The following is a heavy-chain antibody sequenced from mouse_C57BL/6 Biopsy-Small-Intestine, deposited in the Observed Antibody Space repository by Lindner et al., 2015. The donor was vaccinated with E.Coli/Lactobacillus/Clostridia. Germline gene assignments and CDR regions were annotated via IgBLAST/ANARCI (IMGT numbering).Heavy chain of an antibody. CDR2: INPGSGGT. J-gene: IGHJ4*01. D-gene: IGHD1-1*01. V-gene: IGHV1-54*01. CDR3: ARSPGSSYDYYAMDY. Sequence: VQLQESGAELMKPGASVKLSCKATGYTFTGYWIEWVKQRPGHGLEWIGVINPGSGGTNYNEKFKGKATLTADKSSSTAYMQLSSLTSEDSAVYFCARSPGSSYDYYAMDYWGQGTSVTVSS. CDR1: GYTFTGYW.